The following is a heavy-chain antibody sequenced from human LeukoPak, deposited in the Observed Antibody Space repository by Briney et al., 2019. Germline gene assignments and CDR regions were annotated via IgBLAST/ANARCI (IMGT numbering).Heavy chain of an antibody. J-gene: IGHJ3*02. CDR3: AGYYDSSGYYYEGSLGAFDI. D-gene: IGHD3-22*01. CDR2: ISSSSSYI. Sequence: GGSLRLSCAASGFTFRNHWMHWVRQAPGKGLDWVSSISSSSSYIYYADSVKGRFTISRDNAKNSLYLQMNSLRAEDTAVYYCAGYYDSSGYYYEGSLGAFDIWGQGTMVTVSS. CDR1: GFTFRNHW. V-gene: IGHV3-21*01.